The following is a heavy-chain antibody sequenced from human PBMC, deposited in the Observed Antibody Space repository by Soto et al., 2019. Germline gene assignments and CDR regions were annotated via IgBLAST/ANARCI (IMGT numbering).Heavy chain of an antibody. J-gene: IGHJ6*02. CDR1: GGSISSSSYY. CDR2: IYYSGST. D-gene: IGHD3-9*01. CDR3: ARRSLRYFDYGMDV. Sequence: SETLSLTCTVSGGSISSSSYYWGWIRQPPGKGLEWIGSIYYSGSTYYNPSLKSRVTISVDTSKNQFSLKLSSVTAADTAVYYCARRSLRYFDYGMDVWGQGTTVTVSS. V-gene: IGHV4-39*01.